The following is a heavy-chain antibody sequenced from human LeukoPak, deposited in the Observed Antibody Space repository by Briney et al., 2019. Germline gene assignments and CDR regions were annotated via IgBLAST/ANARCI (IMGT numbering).Heavy chain of an antibody. CDR1: GGSISSSTYY. D-gene: IGHD6-13*01. CDR2: ITYSGST. Sequence: SETLSLTCTVSGGSISSSTYYWAWIRQSPGKGLEWIGSITYSGSTYYNPSLESRVTISVDTSKNQFSLKLSSVTAADTAVYYCARTYSSSWYDYWGQGTLVTVSS. J-gene: IGHJ4*02. V-gene: IGHV4-39*01. CDR3: ARTYSSSWYDY.